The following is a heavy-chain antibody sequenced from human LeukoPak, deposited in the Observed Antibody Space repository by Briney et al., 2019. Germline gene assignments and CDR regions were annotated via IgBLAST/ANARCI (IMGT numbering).Heavy chain of an antibody. J-gene: IGHJ5*02. Sequence: GESLKISCKGSGYSFTSYWIGWVRQMPGKGLEWMGIIYPGDSDTRYSPSFQGRVIISADKSISIAYLQWSSLKASDSAIYYCARRGPSADWFDPWGQGTLVTVSS. CDR3: ARRGPSADWFDP. CDR2: IYPGDSDT. CDR1: GYSFTSYW. V-gene: IGHV5-51*01.